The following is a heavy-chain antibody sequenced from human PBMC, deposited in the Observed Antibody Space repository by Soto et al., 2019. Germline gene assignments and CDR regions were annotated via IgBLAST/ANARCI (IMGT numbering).Heavy chain of an antibody. D-gene: IGHD3-10*01. CDR2: IYYSGST. Sequence: SETLSLTCTVSGGSISSGDYYWSWIRQPPGKGLEWIGYIYYSGSTYYNPSLKSRVTISVDTSKNQFSLKLSSVTAADTAVYYCARAVDLIPMRFFDYWGQGTLVTVYS. J-gene: IGHJ4*02. CDR1: GGSISSGDYY. CDR3: ARAVDLIPMRFFDY. V-gene: IGHV4-30-4*01.